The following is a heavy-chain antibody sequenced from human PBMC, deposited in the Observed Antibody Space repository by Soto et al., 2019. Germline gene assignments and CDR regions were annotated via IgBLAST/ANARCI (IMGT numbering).Heavy chain of an antibody. CDR1: GFTFSNYV. V-gene: IGHV3-23*01. CDR3: ARRARTATTTWGAFDI. CDR2: ISYSADKT. J-gene: IGHJ3*02. D-gene: IGHD1-7*01. Sequence: EVQLLESGGGLVQPGGSLRLSCAASGFTFSNYVMNWVRQAQGKGLEWVSTISYSADKTFYADSVKGRFTISRDNSSDTLFLQMNSLRADDEAVYYCARRARTATTTWGAFDIWGQGTMVTVSS.